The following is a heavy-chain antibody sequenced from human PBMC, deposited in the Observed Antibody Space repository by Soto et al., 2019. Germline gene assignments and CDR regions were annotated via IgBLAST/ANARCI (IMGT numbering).Heavy chain of an antibody. J-gene: IGHJ6*02. V-gene: IGHV3-30*18. CDR1: GFTFSSYG. CDR3: AKDGACRSTSCYRSTRARSYYYYGMDV. CDR2: ISYDGSNK. D-gene: IGHD2-2*02. Sequence: QVQLVESGGGVVQPGRSLRLSCAASGFTFSSYGMHWVRQAPGKGLEWVAVISYDGSNKYYADSVKGRFTISRDNSKNTLYLQMNSLRAEDTAVYYCAKDGACRSTSCYRSTRARSYYYYGMDVWGQGTTVTVSS.